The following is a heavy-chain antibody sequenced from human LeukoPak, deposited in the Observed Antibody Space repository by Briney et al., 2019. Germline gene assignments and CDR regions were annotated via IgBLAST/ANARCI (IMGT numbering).Heavy chain of an antibody. D-gene: IGHD2-2*02. CDR2: IWYDGSNK. V-gene: IGHV3-33*01. CDR3: ARERSSCYTGFCYYYYYMDV. Sequence: VGSLRLSCAASGFTFSSYGMHWVRQAPGKGLEWVAVIWYDGSNKYYADSVKGRFTISRDNSKNTLYLQMNSLRAEDTAVYYCARERSSCYTGFCYYYYYMDVWGKGITVTVSS. J-gene: IGHJ6*03. CDR1: GFTFSSYG.